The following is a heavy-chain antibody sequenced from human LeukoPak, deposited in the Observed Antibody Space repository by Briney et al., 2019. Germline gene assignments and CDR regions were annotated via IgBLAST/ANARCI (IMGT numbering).Heavy chain of an antibody. CDR1: GGSISSGGYY. CDR3: ARVVQVPAVYFDF. Sequence: PSQTLSLTCTVSGGSISSGGYYWSWARQHPGKGREWIGYIYYSASTYYNPSLKSRVTISVDMSKTLFSLKLSSVTAADTAVYYCARVVQVPAVYFDFWGQGTLVTVSS. J-gene: IGHJ4*02. V-gene: IGHV4-31*03. D-gene: IGHD2-2*01. CDR2: IYYSAST.